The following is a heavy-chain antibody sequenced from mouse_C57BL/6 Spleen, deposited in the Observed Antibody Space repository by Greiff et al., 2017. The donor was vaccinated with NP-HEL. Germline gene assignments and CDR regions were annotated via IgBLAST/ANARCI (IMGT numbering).Heavy chain of an antibody. V-gene: IGHV1-22*01. CDR3: ARGGQYGNYGYFDY. Sequence: VQLKESGPELVKPGASVKMSCKASGYTFTDYNMHWVKQSHGKSLEWIGYINPNNGGTSYNQKFKGKATLTVNKSSSTAYMELRSLTSEDSAVYYCARGGQYGNYGYFDYWGQGTTLTVSS. D-gene: IGHD2-1*01. CDR2: INPNNGGT. J-gene: IGHJ2*01. CDR1: GYTFTDYN.